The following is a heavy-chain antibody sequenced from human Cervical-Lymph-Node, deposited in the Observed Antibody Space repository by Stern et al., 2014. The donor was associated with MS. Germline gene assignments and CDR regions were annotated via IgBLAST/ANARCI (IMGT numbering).Heavy chain of an antibody. CDR3: AREYFDSSGYDDAFDI. Sequence: QVQLVQSGGGVVQPGGSLRLSCAASGFTFSSYAMHWVRQAPGKGLEWGAVISYDGGNKYHADSVEGRFTISRDTSKNTLYLQMNSLSAEDTAVYYCAREYFDSSGYDDAFDIWGQGTMVTVSS. V-gene: IGHV3-30*04. CDR2: ISYDGGNK. J-gene: IGHJ3*02. D-gene: IGHD3-22*01. CDR1: GFTFSSYA.